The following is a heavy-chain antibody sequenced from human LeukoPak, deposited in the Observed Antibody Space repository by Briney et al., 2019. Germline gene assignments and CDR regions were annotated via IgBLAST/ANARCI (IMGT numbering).Heavy chain of an antibody. J-gene: IGHJ4*02. CDR1: AYSLSSDYS. CDR2: DSHGGRT. CDR3: AGIVGNIEVFDY. D-gene: IGHD1-26*01. Sequence: SETLSLTSVVYAYSLSSDYSWGWIRQPPGKGLEWIVSDSHGGRTYYNPSFKSRVTTSVDTSKNEVCLRLRSVTAADTAVYYCAGIVGNIEVFDYWGRGTLVTVSS. V-gene: IGHV4-38-2*01.